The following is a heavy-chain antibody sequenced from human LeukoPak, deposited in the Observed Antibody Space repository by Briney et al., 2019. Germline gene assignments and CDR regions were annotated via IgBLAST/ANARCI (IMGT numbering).Heavy chain of an antibody. J-gene: IGHJ6*02. V-gene: IGHV3-48*01. D-gene: IGHD3-16*01. CDR1: GFTFSSYS. CDR2: ISSSSSTI. Sequence: PGGSLRLSCAASGFTFSSYSMNWVRQAPGKGLEWVSYISSSSSTIYYADSVKGRFTISRDNAKNSLYLQMNSLRAEDTAVYYCARDRQYEDYYYGMDVWGQGTTVTVSS. CDR3: ARDRQYEDYYYGMDV.